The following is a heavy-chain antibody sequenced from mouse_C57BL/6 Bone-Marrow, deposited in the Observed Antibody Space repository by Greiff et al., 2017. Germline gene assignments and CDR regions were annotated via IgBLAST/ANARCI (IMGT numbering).Heavy chain of an antibody. CDR3: ARSDYYGSLYYAMDD. CDR2: IDPSDSYT. J-gene: IGHJ4*01. Sequence: QVQLQQPGAELVKPGASVKLSCKASGYTFTSYWMQWVKQRPGQGLEWIGEIDPSDSYTNYNQKFKGKATLTVDTSSSTAYMQLSSLTSEDAAVYVCARSDYYGSLYYAMDDWGQGTSVTVSS. CDR1: GYTFTSYW. D-gene: IGHD1-1*01. V-gene: IGHV1-50*01.